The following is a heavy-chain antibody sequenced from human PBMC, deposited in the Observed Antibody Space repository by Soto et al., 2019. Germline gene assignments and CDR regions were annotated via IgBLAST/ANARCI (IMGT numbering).Heavy chain of an antibody. CDR2: IWYDGSNK. V-gene: IGHV3-33*01. J-gene: IGHJ6*02. CDR1: GFTFSSYG. CDR3: ARALLSKIYYYYSGMEV. Sequence: GGSLRLSFAASGFTFSSYGMHWVRQAPGKGLEGVAVIWYDGSNKYYSDAVKGRFNISRDNSKNTLYLQMKSVRAEDTAVYYCARALLSKIYYYYSGMEVWGQGTPVPVSS.